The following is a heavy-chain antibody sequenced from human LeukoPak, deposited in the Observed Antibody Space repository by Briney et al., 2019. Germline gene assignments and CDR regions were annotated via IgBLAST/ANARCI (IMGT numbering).Heavy chain of an antibody. CDR1: GYTFTHQW. CDR2: IYPRDSDT. Sequence: GESLKISCKASGYTFTHQWIGWVRQMSGSGLEWMGIIYPRDSDTIYSPSFQDHVTISADTSLSTAYLEWSSLEASDTAIYYCARHSDVIGAIWGQGTLVTVSS. D-gene: IGHD3-10*01. V-gene: IGHV5-51*01. J-gene: IGHJ4*02. CDR3: ARHSDVIGAI.